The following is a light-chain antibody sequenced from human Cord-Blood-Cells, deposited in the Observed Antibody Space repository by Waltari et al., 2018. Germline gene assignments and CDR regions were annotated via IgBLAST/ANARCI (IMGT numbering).Light chain of an antibody. CDR3: CSYAGSSTYV. Sequence: QSALTQPASVSGSPGQSITISCTGTSSDVGSYNLVSWYQQHPGKAPKLIIYEGSKRPSGVSNRFSCSKSGNTASLTIYGLQAEDEADYYCCSYAGSSTYVFGTGTKVTVL. J-gene: IGLJ1*01. V-gene: IGLV2-23*01. CDR1: SSDVGSYNL. CDR2: EGS.